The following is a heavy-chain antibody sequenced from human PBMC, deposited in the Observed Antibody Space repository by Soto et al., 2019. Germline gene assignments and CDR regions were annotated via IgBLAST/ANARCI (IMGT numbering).Heavy chain of an antibody. CDR2: ISWNSGSI. Sequence: EVQLVESGGGLVQPGRSLRLSCAASGFTFDDYARHWVRQAPGKGLEWVSGISWNSGSIGYADSVKGRFTISRDNAKNSLYLQMNSLRAEDTALYYCASYDSSGVGFAYWGQGTLVTVSS. CDR1: GFTFDDYA. V-gene: IGHV3-9*01. J-gene: IGHJ4*02. D-gene: IGHD3-22*01. CDR3: ASYDSSGVGFAY.